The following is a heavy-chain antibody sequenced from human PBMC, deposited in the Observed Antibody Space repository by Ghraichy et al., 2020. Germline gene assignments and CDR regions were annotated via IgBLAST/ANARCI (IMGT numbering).Heavy chain of an antibody. CDR1: GGSISSSSYY. J-gene: IGHJ5*02. V-gene: IGHV4-39*01. Sequence: SETLSLTCTVSGGSISSSSYYWGWIRQPPGKGLEWIGSIYYSGSTYYNPSLKSRVTISVDTSKNQFSLKLSSVTAADTAVYYCARQKIVVVPAAIRGPVQNWFDPWGQGTLVTVSS. D-gene: IGHD2-2*02. CDR2: IYYSGST. CDR3: ARQKIVVVPAAIRGPVQNWFDP.